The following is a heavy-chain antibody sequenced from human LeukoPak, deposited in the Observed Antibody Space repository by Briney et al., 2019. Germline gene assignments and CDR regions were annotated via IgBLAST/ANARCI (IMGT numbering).Heavy chain of an antibody. CDR1: GGSISSSY. D-gene: IGHD6-13*01. V-gene: IGHV4-59*01. CDR2: IYYRGDT. Sequence: PSETLSLTCTVSGGSISSSYWSWIRQPPGKGLEWIGYIYYRGDTNYNPSLKSRVTISVDTSKNQFSLKLKSVTAADTAVYYCARERKPYSSSWFDYWGQGTLATVSS. CDR3: ARERKPYSSSWFDY. J-gene: IGHJ4*02.